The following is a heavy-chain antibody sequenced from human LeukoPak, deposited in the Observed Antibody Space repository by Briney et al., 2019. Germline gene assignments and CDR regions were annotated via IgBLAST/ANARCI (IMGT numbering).Heavy chain of an antibody. Sequence: SETLSLTCTVSGGSISSSGYYWGWIRQPPGKGLEWIGNIYYSGSTYYNASLKSRVTISVDTSKNQFSLKLSSVTAADTAMYYCARGSSGWYSVYFDYWGQGTLVTVSS. CDR1: GGSISSSGYY. J-gene: IGHJ4*02. CDR3: ARGSSGWYSVYFDY. V-gene: IGHV4-39*01. CDR2: IYYSGST. D-gene: IGHD6-19*01.